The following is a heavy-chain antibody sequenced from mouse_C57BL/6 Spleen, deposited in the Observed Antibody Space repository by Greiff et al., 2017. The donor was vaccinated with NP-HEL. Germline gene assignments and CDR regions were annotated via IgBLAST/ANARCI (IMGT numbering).Heavy chain of an antibody. CDR2: IYPRDGST. J-gene: IGHJ4*01. CDR3: ASDDYGTSYAMDY. Sequence: VQLQQSGPELVKPGASVKLSCKASGYTFTSYDINWVKQRPGQGLEWIGWIYPRDGSTKYNEKFKGKATLTVDTSSSTAYMELHSLTSEDSAAYFCASDDYGTSYAMDYWGQGTSVTVSS. V-gene: IGHV1-85*01. D-gene: IGHD1-1*01. CDR1: GYTFTSYD.